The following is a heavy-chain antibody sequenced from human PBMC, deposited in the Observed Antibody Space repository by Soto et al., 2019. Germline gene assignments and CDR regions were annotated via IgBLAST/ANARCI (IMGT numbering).Heavy chain of an antibody. V-gene: IGHV1-2*02. Sequence: ASVKVSCKASGYIFNDYYIHWVLQAPGQGLEWMGWINPYNGGANFAQEFQGRVTMTRDTSLSIVYMEVTRLTYDDTAVYYCARNNYNYSGMDVWGQGTTVTVSS. CDR2: INPYNGGA. CDR1: GYIFNDYY. J-gene: IGHJ6*02. CDR3: ARNNYNYSGMDV.